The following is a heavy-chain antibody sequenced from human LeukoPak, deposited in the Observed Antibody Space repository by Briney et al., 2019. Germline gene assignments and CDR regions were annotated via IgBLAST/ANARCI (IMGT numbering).Heavy chain of an antibody. J-gene: IGHJ6*02. V-gene: IGHV3-48*02. D-gene: IGHD2-21*02. CDR3: ARDPRGDYYYYYGMDV. CDR2: ISSSSNSI. Sequence: GGSLRLSCAASGFTFSSHSVNWVRQAPGKGLEWISYISSSSNSIHYADSVKGRFTISRDNAKKSPYLQMNSLRDEDTAVYYCARDPRGDYYYYYGMDVWGQGTTVTVSS. CDR1: GFTFSSHS.